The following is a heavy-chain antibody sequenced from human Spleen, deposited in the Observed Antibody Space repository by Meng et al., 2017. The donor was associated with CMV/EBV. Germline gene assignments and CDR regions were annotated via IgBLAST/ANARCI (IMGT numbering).Heavy chain of an antibody. J-gene: IGHJ4*02. CDR1: GYTFTSYY. CDR2: INPTSGRV. V-gene: IGHV1-46*01. CDR3: AREGGVTTVPSKNYFDY. D-gene: IGHD4-11*01. Sequence: ASVKVSCKASGYTFTSYYMHWVRQAPGQGLEWMGIINPTSGRVSCTQRFQGRVTMTRDTSTSTVYMELSSLRSEDTAVYYCAREGGVTTVPSKNYFDYWDQGTLVTVSS.